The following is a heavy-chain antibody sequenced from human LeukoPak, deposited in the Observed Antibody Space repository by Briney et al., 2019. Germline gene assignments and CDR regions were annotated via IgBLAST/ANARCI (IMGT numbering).Heavy chain of an antibody. CDR1: GYTFTGYY. J-gene: IGHJ4*02. V-gene: IGHV1-2*04. D-gene: IGHD3-10*01. Sequence: AASVKVSCKASGYTFTGYYMHWVRQAPGQGLEWMGWINPNSAGTNYAQKFQGWVTMTRDTSISTAYMELSRLRSDDTAVYYCARNYYGSGSYLSFDYWGQGTLVTVSS. CDR2: INPNSAGT. CDR3: ARNYYGSGSYLSFDY.